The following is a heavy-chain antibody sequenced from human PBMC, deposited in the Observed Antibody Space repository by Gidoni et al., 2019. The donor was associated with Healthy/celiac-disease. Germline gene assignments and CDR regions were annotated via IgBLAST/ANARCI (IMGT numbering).Heavy chain of an antibody. CDR3: ARDGYATGHYYDSSGYYNY. D-gene: IGHD3-22*01. J-gene: IGHJ4*02. Sequence: QVQLVQSGAEVKKPGSSVKVSCKASGGTFSSYAISWVRQAPGQGLEWMGGIIPIFGTANYAQKFQGRVTITADESTSTAYMELSSLRSEDTAVYYCARDGYATGHYYDSSGYYNYWGQGTLVTVSS. CDR2: IIPIFGTA. CDR1: GGTFSSYA. V-gene: IGHV1-69*01.